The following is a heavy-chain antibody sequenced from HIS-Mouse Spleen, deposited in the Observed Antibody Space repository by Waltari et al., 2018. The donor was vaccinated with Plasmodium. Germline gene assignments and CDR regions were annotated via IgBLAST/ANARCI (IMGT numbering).Heavy chain of an antibody. Sequence: QVQLVESGGGVVQPGRSLSLSCEASGFTFSSYGMHWVRQAPGKGLEWVAVISYDGSNKYYADSVKGRFTISRDNSKNTLYLQMNSLRAEDTAVYYCAKDRRSSSWYVDYWGQGTLVTVSS. D-gene: IGHD6-13*01. CDR2: ISYDGSNK. CDR1: GFTFSSYG. V-gene: IGHV3-30*18. CDR3: AKDRRSSSWYVDY. J-gene: IGHJ4*02.